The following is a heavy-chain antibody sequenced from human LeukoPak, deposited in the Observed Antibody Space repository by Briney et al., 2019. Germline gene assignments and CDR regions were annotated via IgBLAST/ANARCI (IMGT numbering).Heavy chain of an antibody. CDR1: GYTFTSYY. CDR3: ARDRNPYYDGSGYGYC. CDR2: INPSGGST. Sequence: ASVKASCKASGYTFTSYYMHWVRQAPGQGLEWMGIINPSGGSTSYAQKFQGRVTMTRDTSTSTVYMELRSLRSDDTAIYYCARDRNPYYDGSGYGYCWGQGTLVTVSS. J-gene: IGHJ4*02. V-gene: IGHV1-46*01. D-gene: IGHD3-22*01.